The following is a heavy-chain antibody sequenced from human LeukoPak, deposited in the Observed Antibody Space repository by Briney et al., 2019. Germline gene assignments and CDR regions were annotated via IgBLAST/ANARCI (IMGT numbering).Heavy chain of an antibody. D-gene: IGHD3-9*01. CDR3: ATLFHDLLTFEN. CDR2: ISGSGGST. J-gene: IGHJ4*02. Sequence: GGSLRLSCAASGFTFNTYAMSWLRQAAGKGLEWVSAISGSGGSTYYADSVKGRFTISRDNSKNTLYLQMNSLRAEDTAVYYCATLFHDLLTFENWGQGTLVTVFS. CDR1: GFTFNTYA. V-gene: IGHV3-23*01.